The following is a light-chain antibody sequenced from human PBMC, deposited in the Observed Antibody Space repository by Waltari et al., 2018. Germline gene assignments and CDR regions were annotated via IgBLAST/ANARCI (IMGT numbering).Light chain of an antibody. V-gene: IGKV1-9*01. J-gene: IGKJ1*01. CDR2: AAS. CDR1: QAISTY. Sequence: IQLTQSPSSLSASVGDRLTITCRASQAISTYLAWYQQKPGKAPKLLIYAASTLQSGVPSTCSGSGSGTDFTLTCSSLQPGDFATYYCQQLNSYQWTFGQGTKVEIK. CDR3: QQLNSYQWT.